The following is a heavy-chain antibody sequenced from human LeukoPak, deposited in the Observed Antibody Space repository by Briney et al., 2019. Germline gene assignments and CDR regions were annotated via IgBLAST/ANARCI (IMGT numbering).Heavy chain of an antibody. CDR1: GVSLRTSGVG. D-gene: IGHD5-18*01. CDR2: IYWDDDK. CDR3: AHTHDTAMVYYYYYGMDV. Sequence: SGPTLVKPTQTLTLTCTFSGVSLRTSGVGVGWIRQPPGKALEWLALIYWDDDKRYSPSLKSRLTITKDTSKNQVVLTMTNMDPVDTATYYCAHTHDTAMVYYYYYGMDVWGQGTTVTVSS. J-gene: IGHJ6*02. V-gene: IGHV2-5*02.